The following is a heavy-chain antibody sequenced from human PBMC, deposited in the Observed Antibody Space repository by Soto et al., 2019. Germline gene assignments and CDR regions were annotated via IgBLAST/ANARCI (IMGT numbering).Heavy chain of an antibody. CDR3: AREIAAGKGPLDY. Sequence: ASVKVSCKASGYTFTSYGISWVRQAPGQGLEWMGWINPSGGSTSYAQKFQGRVTMTRDTSTSTVYMELSSLRSEDTAVYYCAREIAAGKGPLDYWGQGTLVTVSS. V-gene: IGHV1-46*03. J-gene: IGHJ4*02. D-gene: IGHD6-13*01. CDR2: INPSGGST. CDR1: GYTFTSYG.